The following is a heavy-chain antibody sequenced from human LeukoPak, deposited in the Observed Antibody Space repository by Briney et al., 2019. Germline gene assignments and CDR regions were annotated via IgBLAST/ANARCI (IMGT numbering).Heavy chain of an antibody. D-gene: IGHD3-16*02. J-gene: IGHJ4*02. Sequence: GGSLRLSCAASGFTFSSYAMSWVRQAPGKGLEWVSAISGSGGSTYYADSVRDRFTISRDSSKNTLYLQMDSLRAEDTAVYYCTRDHSEYVWGSYRRDDYWGQGTPVTVSS. CDR2: ISGSGGST. CDR3: TRDHSEYVWGSYRRDDY. CDR1: GFTFSSYA. V-gene: IGHV3-23*01.